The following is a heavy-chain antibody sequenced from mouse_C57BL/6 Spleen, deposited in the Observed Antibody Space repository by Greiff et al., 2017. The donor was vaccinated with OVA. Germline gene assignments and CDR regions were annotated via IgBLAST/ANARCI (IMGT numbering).Heavy chain of an antibody. CDR2: IRSKSSNYAT. J-gene: IGHJ3*01. V-gene: IGHV10-3*01. CDR1: GFTFNTYA. Sequence: EVQLVESGGGLVQPKGSLKLSCAASGFTFNTYAMHWVRQAPGTGLEWVARIRSKSSNYATYYADSVKDTFTISRDDSQSMLYLQMNNLKTEDTAMYNCVRASPPIDYDYDAFAYWGQGTLVTVSA. D-gene: IGHD2-4*01. CDR3: VRASPPIDYDYDAFAY.